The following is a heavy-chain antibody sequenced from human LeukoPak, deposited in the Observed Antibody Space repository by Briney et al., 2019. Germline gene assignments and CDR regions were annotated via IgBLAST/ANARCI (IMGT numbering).Heavy chain of an antibody. CDR1: GFTFSTYG. D-gene: IGHD6-19*01. J-gene: IGHJ4*02. CDR3: ARDLQVGSGWYDY. V-gene: IGHV3-30*19. CDR2: ISYDGSNK. Sequence: GGSLRLSCAASGFTFSTYGMHWVRQAPGKGLEWVAVISYDGSNKYYADSVKGRFTISRDNSKSTLYLQMNSLRAEDTAVYYCARDLQVGSGWYDYWGQGTLVTVSS.